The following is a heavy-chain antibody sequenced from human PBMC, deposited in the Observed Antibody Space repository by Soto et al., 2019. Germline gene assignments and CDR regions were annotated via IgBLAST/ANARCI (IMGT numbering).Heavy chain of an antibody. Sequence: QVPLVQSGAEVKKPGASVKVSCKASGYTFTSYGISWVRQAPGQGLEWMGWISAYNGNTNYAQKLQGRVTMTTDTSTSTAYMELRSLRSDDTAVYYCARDRPYNWNPQNGMDVWGQGTTVTVSS. V-gene: IGHV1-18*01. D-gene: IGHD1-20*01. CDR1: GYTFTSYG. J-gene: IGHJ6*02. CDR3: ARDRPYNWNPQNGMDV. CDR2: ISAYNGNT.